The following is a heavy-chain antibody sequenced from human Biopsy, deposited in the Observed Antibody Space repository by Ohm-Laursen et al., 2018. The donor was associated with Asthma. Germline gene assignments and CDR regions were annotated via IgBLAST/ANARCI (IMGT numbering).Heavy chain of an antibody. CDR2: INSVFGTT. CDR1: GGTFHTYV. Sequence: SVKVSCKSLGGTFHTYVIGWVRKAPGQGLEGMGGINSVFGTTTSPQEFQDRVTITADDSTSTVYMELSSLRSEDTAVYYCARKAGSCISRTCYSLDFWGQGTLVTVSS. V-gene: IGHV1-69*13. CDR3: ARKAGSCISRTCYSLDF. J-gene: IGHJ4*02. D-gene: IGHD2-2*01.